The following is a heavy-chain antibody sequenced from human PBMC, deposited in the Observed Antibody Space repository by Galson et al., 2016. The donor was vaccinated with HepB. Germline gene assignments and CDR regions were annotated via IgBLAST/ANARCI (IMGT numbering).Heavy chain of an antibody. CDR3: ARDEGFYNGMDV. V-gene: IGHV4-61*01. CDR2: IHDSGNT. CDR1: SDPVTSGTYY. Sequence: SETLSLTCTVSSDPVTSGTYYWSWVRQSPGKGLDWIGYIHDSGNTNYNPSIKSRVTISRDTSKNQFFLELTSVTAADRAVYYCARDEGFYNGMDVWGQGTTVTVAS. J-gene: IGHJ6*02. D-gene: IGHD2-2*02.